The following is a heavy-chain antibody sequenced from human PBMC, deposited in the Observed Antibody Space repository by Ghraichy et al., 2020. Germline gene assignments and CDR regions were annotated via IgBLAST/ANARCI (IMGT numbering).Heavy chain of an antibody. Sequence: SETLSLTCAVYGGSFSGYYWSWIRQPPGKGLEWIGEINHSGSTNYNPSLKSRVTISVDTSKNQFSLKLSSVTAADTAVYYCARAVFWSGSLYYFDYWGQGTLVTVSS. J-gene: IGHJ4*02. CDR3: ARAVFWSGSLYYFDY. V-gene: IGHV4-34*01. CDR1: GGSFSGYY. CDR2: INHSGST. D-gene: IGHD3-3*01.